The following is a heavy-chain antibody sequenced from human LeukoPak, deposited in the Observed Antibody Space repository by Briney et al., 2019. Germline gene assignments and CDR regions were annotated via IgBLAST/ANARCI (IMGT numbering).Heavy chain of an antibody. CDR1: GYTFTNFD. V-gene: IGHV1-8*03. CDR3: ARAPYYYGSAWDCYFDY. Sequence: ASVKVSCKASGYTFTNFDINWVRQATGQGLEWMAWMNLNNGNTGNAQKFQGRVTITWDSSISTAYMELSSLRSEDTAVYYCARAPYYYGSAWDCYFDYWGQGTLVTVSS. J-gene: IGHJ4*02. D-gene: IGHD3-10*01. CDR2: MNLNNGNT.